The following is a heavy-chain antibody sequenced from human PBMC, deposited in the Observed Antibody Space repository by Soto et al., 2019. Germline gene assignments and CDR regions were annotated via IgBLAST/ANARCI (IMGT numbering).Heavy chain of an antibody. V-gene: IGHV3-23*01. J-gene: IGHJ4*02. CDR2: VDYAGGT. Sequence: VQLLESGGGLVQPGGSLRLSCAASGFTFSSYAMSWVRQAPGKGLEWVSAVDYAGGTYYADYLKGRFTISKDNSKNTLYLQMNSLRAEDTAVYYCAKTNGYYDYWGQGTLVTVSS. CDR3: AKTNGYYDY. D-gene: IGHD3-22*01. CDR1: GFTFSSYA.